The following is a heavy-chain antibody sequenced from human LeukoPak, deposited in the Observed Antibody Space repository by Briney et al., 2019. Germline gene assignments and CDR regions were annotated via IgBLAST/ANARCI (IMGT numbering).Heavy chain of an antibody. Sequence: GGSLRLSCAASGFTFSSYGMHWVRQAPGKGLEWVAFIRYDGSNKYYADSVKGRFTISRDNSKNTLYLQINSLRAEDTAVYYCAKEGYSSSWYSYLDYWGQGTLVTVSS. D-gene: IGHD6-13*01. CDR1: GFTFSSYG. CDR2: IRYDGSNK. CDR3: AKEGYSSSWYSYLDY. J-gene: IGHJ4*02. V-gene: IGHV3-30*02.